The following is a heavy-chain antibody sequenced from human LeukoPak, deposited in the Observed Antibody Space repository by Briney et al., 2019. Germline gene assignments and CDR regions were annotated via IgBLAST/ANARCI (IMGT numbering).Heavy chain of an antibody. Sequence: PGGSLRLSCAASGFTFSSYVMSWVRQAPGKGLEWVSTINSGGNTYYADSMKGRFTISRDNSKNTLFLQMNSLRVEDTGVYYCSKDPPISAAGPRYSDRWGQGTLVTVSS. CDR2: INSGGNT. V-gene: IGHV3-23*01. CDR1: GFTFSSYV. J-gene: IGHJ4*02. D-gene: IGHD6-13*01. CDR3: SKDPPISAAGPRYSDR.